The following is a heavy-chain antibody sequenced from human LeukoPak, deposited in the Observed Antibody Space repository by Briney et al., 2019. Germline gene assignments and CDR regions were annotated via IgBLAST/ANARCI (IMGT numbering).Heavy chain of an antibody. Sequence: GGSLRLSCAASGFIFNTYNMNWVRQAPGKGLEWVSGISWNSGSIGYADSVKGRYTISRDNAKNSLYLQMNSLRAEDTALYYCAKDGVTGGFDYWGQGTLVTVSS. D-gene: IGHD7-27*01. V-gene: IGHV3-9*01. CDR1: GFIFNTYN. CDR3: AKDGVTGGFDY. CDR2: ISWNSGSI. J-gene: IGHJ4*02.